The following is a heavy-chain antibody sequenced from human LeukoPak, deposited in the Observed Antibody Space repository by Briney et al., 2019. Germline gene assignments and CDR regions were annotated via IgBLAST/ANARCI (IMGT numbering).Heavy chain of an antibody. Sequence: PSETLSLTCTVSGGSISSSSYYWGWIRQPPGKGLEWTGSIYYSGSTYYNPSLKSRVTISVDTSKNQFSLKLSSVTAADTAVYYCARRDIVVVVAAWDYWGQGTLVTVSS. V-gene: IGHV4-39*01. CDR2: IYYSGST. J-gene: IGHJ4*02. CDR3: ARRDIVVVVAAWDY. D-gene: IGHD2-15*01. CDR1: GGSISSSSYY.